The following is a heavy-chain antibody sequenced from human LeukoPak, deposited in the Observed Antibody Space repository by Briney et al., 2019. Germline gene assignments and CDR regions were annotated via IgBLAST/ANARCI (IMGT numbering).Heavy chain of an antibody. CDR1: GYTFTSFD. Sequence: GASVKVSCKASGYTFTSFDINWVRQATGQGLEWMGWMNPNSGNTGYAQKFQGRVTMTRNTSISTAYMELSSLRSEDTAVYYCARENNPRDYMDVWGKGTTVTVSS. J-gene: IGHJ6*03. CDR2: MNPNSGNT. CDR3: ARENNPRDYMDV. V-gene: IGHV1-8*01. D-gene: IGHD1/OR15-1a*01.